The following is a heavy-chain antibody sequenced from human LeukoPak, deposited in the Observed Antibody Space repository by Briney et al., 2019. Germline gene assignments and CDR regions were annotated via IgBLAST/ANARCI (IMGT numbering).Heavy chain of an antibody. Sequence: GESLKISCKGSGYSFTSYWIGWVRQMPGKGLEWVANIKQDGSEKYYVDSVKGRFTISRDNAKNSLYLQMNSLRAEDTAVYYCARDSKGYRYGYRGGYYDYYYMDVWGKGTTVTVSS. D-gene: IGHD5-18*01. V-gene: IGHV3-7*01. CDR2: IKQDGSEK. CDR3: ARDSKGYRYGYRGGYYDYYYMDV. CDR1: GYSFTSYW. J-gene: IGHJ6*03.